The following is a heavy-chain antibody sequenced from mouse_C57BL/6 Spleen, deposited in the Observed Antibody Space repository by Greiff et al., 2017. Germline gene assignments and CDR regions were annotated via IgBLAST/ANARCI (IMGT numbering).Heavy chain of an antibody. CDR2: INPSSGYT. J-gene: IGHJ2*01. V-gene: IGHV1-7*01. CDR1: GYTFTSYW. CDR3: AITTVVGVDD. D-gene: IGHD1-1*01. Sequence: VQLQQSGAELAKPGASVKLSCKASGYTFTSYWMHWVKQRPGPGLEWIGYINPSSGYTKYNQTFKDKATLTADKSSSTAYMQLSSLTDENSAAYYCAITTVVGVDDWGQGTTLTVSS.